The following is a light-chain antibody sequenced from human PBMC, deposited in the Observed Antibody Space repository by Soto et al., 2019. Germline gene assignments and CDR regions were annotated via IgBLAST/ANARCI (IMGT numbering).Light chain of an antibody. CDR2: GAS. CDR3: QQYGGSPRT. J-gene: IGKJ1*01. Sequence: EIVLTQSPVTLPLSPGERGTLSCRASQSVGTSLAWYQQKPGQAPRLLIYGASNRATGIPDRFSGSGSGTDFTLTISKLEPEDFAVYHCQQYGGSPRTVGQGTKVDIK. CDR1: QSVGTS. V-gene: IGKV3-20*01.